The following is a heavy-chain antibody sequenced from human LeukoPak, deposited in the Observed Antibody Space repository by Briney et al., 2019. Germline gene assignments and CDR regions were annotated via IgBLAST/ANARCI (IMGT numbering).Heavy chain of an antibody. J-gene: IGHJ4*02. Sequence: PGGSLRLSCAASGFTFTTYAMSWVRQAPGKGLEWVSSVSDTGDRTYYADSVKGRFTISRDNAKNSLYLQMNSLRAEDTAVYYCARWEGSGWYFDYWGQGTLVTVSS. CDR3: ARWEGSGWYFDY. CDR1: GFTFTTYA. D-gene: IGHD6-19*01. CDR2: VSDTGDRT. V-gene: IGHV3-23*01.